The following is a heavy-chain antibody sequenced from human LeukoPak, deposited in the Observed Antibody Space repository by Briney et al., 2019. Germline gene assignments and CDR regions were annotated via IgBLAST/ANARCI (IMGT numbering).Heavy chain of an antibody. CDR3: ARGGTTRYYYGMDV. V-gene: IGHV1-2*04. Sequence: ASVKVSCKASGYTFTTYGISWVRQAPGQGLEWMGWINPNSGGTNYAQKFQGWVTMTRDTSISTAYMELSRLRSDDTAVYYCARGGTTRYYYGMDVWGQGTTVTVSS. D-gene: IGHD1-1*01. CDR1: GYTFTTYG. J-gene: IGHJ6*02. CDR2: INPNSGGT.